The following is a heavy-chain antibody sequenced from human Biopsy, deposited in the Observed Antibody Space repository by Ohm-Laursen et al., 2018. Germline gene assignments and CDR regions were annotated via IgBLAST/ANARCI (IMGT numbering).Heavy chain of an antibody. CDR1: GFNISAYD. J-gene: IGHJ4*02. CDR2: IWDDGSHQ. CDR3: VTDRLDDITKVRGIMTD. D-gene: IGHD3-10*01. Sequence: SLRLSCAASGFNISAYDMHWVRQPPDKGLEWVALIWDDGSHQYYADSVKGRFTITRDNSKNSLYLHINTLRVEDTAVYYCVTDRLDDITKVRGIMTDWGQGTLVIVSS. V-gene: IGHV3-33*01.